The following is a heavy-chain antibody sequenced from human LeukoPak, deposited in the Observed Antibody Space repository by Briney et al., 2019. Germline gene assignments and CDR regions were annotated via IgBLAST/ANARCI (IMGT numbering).Heavy chain of an antibody. D-gene: IGHD6-19*01. CDR3: ARDLRYSSDWTFFDY. J-gene: IGHJ4*02. CDR1: GGTFSSYA. CDR2: IIPIFGTA. Sequence: ASVKVSCKASGGTFSSYAISWVRQAPGQGLEWMGGIIPIFGTANYAQKFQGRVTITADESTSTAYMELSSLRSEDTAVYYCARDLRYSSDWTFFDYWGQGTLVTVSS. V-gene: IGHV1-69*01.